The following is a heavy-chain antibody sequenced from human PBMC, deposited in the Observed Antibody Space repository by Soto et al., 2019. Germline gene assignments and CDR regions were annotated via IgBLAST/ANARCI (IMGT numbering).Heavy chain of an antibody. Sequence: SETLSLTCAVYGGSFSGYYWSWIRQPPGKGLEWIGEINHSGSTNYNPSLKSRVTISVDTSKNQFSLKLSSVTAADTAVYYCARTGDGGGWSPSDYWGQGTLVTVSS. CDR1: GGSFSGYY. CDR2: INHSGST. D-gene: IGHD6-19*01. V-gene: IGHV4-34*01. J-gene: IGHJ4*02. CDR3: ARTGDGGGWSPSDY.